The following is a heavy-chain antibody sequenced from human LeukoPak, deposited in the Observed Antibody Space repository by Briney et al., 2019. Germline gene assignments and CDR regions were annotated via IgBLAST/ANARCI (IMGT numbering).Heavy chain of an antibody. V-gene: IGHV4-59*08. J-gene: IGHJ4*02. Sequence: SETLSLTCTVSSDSIINYYWNWIRQPPGKGLEWIGYIYYSGSTNYNPSLKSRVTISVDTSKNQFSLKLSSVTAADTAVYYCARGSITMVRGVLDYWGQGTLVTVSS. CDR2: IYYSGST. D-gene: IGHD3-10*01. CDR3: ARGSITMVRGVLDY. CDR1: SDSIINYY.